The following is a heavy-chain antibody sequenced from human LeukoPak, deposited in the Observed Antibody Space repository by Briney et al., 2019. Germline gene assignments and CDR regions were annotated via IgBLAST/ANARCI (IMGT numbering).Heavy chain of an antibody. J-gene: IGHJ4*02. D-gene: IGHD1-26*01. V-gene: IGHV3-48*03. CDR2: ITSGGSTI. CDR3: ARSSYFDY. Sequence: GGSLRLSCAASGFTFSSYEMNWVRQAPGKGLKWLSYITSGGSTIYYADSVKGRFTISRDNAKNSLYLQMNSLRAGDTAVYYCARSSYFDYWGRGTLVAVSS. CDR1: GFTFSSYE.